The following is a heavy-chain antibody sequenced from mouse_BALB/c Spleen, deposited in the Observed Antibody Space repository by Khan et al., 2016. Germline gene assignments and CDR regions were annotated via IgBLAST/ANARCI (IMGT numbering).Heavy chain of an antibody. Sequence: VQLQQSGAELVKPGPSVKLSSTASGFNIKDTYLHWVKQRPEQGLEWIGRIAPAHGNTKYDPKFQGKATITADTYSNTSYLQLNRLTSADTAVYYGAHPSYDRRGFEVWGAGPPVTV. CDR1: GFNIKDTY. CDR3: AHPSYDRRGFEV. CDR2: IAPAHGNT. V-gene: IGHV14-3*02. D-gene: IGHD2-3*01. J-gene: IGHJ1*01.